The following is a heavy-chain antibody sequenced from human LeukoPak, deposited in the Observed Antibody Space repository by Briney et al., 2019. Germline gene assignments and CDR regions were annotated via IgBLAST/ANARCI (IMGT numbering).Heavy chain of an antibody. J-gene: IGHJ4*02. D-gene: IGHD6-6*01. CDR3: ARFSKQLVVGGGLIDY. CDR1: GGSISSSSYY. Sequence: SENLSLTCTVSGGSISSSSYYWGWIRQPPGKGLERIGSIYYSGCTYYNPSLKSRVTISVDTSKNQCSLKLSSVTAADTAVYYCARFSKQLVVGGGLIDYWGQGTLVTVSS. CDR2: IYYSGCT. V-gene: IGHV4-39*01.